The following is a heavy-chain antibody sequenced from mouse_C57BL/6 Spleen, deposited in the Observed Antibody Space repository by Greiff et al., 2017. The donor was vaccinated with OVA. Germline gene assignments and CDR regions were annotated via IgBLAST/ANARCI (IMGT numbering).Heavy chain of an antibody. CDR3: ARDYYGSTYYFDY. J-gene: IGHJ2*01. CDR1: GFSLTSYG. CDR2: IWSGGST. V-gene: IGHV2-2*01. D-gene: IGHD1-1*01. Sequence: QVQLKESGPGLVQPSQSLSITCTVSGFSLTSYGVHWVRQSPGNGLEWLGVIWSGGSTDYNAAFISRLSISKDNSKSQVFFKMNSLQADDTAIYYCARDYYGSTYYFDYWGQGTTLTVSS.